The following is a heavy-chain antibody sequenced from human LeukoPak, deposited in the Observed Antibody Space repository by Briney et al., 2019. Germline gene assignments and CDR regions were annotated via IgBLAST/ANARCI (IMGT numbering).Heavy chain of an antibody. CDR2: IKQDGSEK. CDR1: RFIFSSYW. CDR3: ARPTVTTGVDAFDI. D-gene: IGHD4-11*01. J-gene: IGHJ3*02. V-gene: IGHV3-7*01. Sequence: GGSLRLSCAASRFIFSSYWMIWVRQAPGKGLEWVANIKQDGSEKYYVDSVKGRFTISRDNAKNSLYLQMNSLRVEDTAVYYCARPTVTTGVDAFDIWGRGTMVTVSS.